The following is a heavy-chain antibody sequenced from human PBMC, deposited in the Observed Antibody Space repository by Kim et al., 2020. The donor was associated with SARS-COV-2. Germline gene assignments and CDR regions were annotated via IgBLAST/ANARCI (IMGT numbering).Heavy chain of an antibody. Sequence: SETLSLTCTVSGGSISSYYWSWIRQPPGKGLEWIGYIYYTGSTNYNPSLKSRVTMSIDTSKNQFSLRLSSVTAADTAVYYCASPLGSPPSWGHGTLVTVSS. D-gene: IGHD3-10*01. J-gene: IGHJ5*01. CDR1: GGSISSYY. V-gene: IGHV4-59*13. CDR3: ASPLGSPPS. CDR2: IYYTGST.